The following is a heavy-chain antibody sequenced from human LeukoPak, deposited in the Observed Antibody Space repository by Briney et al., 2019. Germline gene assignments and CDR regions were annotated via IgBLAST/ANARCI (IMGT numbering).Heavy chain of an antibody. Sequence: SETLSLTCAVYGGSFCGYYWSWIRQPPGKGLEWIGEINHSGSTNYNPSLKSRVTISVDTSKNQFSLKLSSVTAADTAVYYCASSLSNVLRYFDWLSMGMDVWGQGTTVTVSS. D-gene: IGHD3-9*01. CDR3: ASSLSNVLRYFDWLSMGMDV. CDR1: GGSFCGYY. V-gene: IGHV4-34*01. J-gene: IGHJ6*02. CDR2: INHSGST.